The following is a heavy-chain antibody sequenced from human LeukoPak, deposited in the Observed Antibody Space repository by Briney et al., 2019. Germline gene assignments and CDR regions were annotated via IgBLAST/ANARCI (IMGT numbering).Heavy chain of an antibody. V-gene: IGHV3-43*01. CDR1: GFTFDDYT. CDR3: AKGQRDTAMVLDAFDI. Sequence: GGSLRLSCAASGFTFDDYTMHWVRQAPGKGLEWVSLISWDGGSTYYADSVKGRFTISRDNSKNSLYLQMNSLRAEDMALYYCAKGQRDTAMVLDAFDIWGQGTMVTVSS. J-gene: IGHJ3*02. CDR2: ISWDGGST. D-gene: IGHD5-18*01.